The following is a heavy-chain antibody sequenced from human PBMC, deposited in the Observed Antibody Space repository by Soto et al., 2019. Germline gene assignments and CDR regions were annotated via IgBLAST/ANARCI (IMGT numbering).Heavy chain of an antibody. CDR2: IDWNSGTI. V-gene: IGHV3-9*01. CDR1: GFTFENFA. Sequence: EMQLVESGGGLVQPGRSLRLSCAVSGFTFENFALHWVRQAPGKGLEWVSGIDWNSGTIAYADSVKGRFTLSRDSATSSLYLHLDGLRPEDTAFYYCAKAPKVVTHWFDPRGPGNPGHRLL. J-gene: IGHJ5*02. CDR3: AKAPKVVTHWFDP. D-gene: IGHD2-21*02.